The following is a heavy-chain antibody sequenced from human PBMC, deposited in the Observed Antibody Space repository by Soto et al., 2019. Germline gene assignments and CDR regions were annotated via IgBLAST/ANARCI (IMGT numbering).Heavy chain of an antibody. V-gene: IGHV4-31*03. Sequence: TSETLSLTCTVSGGSISSGGYYWSWIRQHPGKGLEWIGYIYYSGSTYYNPSLKSRVTISVDTSKNQFSLKLSSVTAADTAVHYCARDTYSSSERNWFDPWGQGTLVTVSS. CDR3: ARDTYSSSERNWFDP. CDR1: GGSISSGGYY. J-gene: IGHJ5*02. CDR2: IYYSGST. D-gene: IGHD6-6*01.